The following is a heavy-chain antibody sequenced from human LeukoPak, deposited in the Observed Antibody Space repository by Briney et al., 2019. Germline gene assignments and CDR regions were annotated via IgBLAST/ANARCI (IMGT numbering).Heavy chain of an antibody. CDR2: IKPSGSEK. Sequence: GGSLRLSCEGSGFTFSNYWMTWVRQAPEKGLEWVANIKPSGSEKHYADSVEGRFTISRDNAKNSLYLQMNSLRAEDTAVYYCASDPHHASRMDVWGQGTTVTVSS. CDR3: ASDPHHASRMDV. V-gene: IGHV3-7*01. D-gene: IGHD1-14*01. CDR1: GFTFSNYW. J-gene: IGHJ6*02.